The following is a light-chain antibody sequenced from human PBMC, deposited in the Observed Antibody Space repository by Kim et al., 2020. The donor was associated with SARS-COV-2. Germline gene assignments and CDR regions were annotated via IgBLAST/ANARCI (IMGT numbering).Light chain of an antibody. J-gene: IGKJ5*01. CDR3: MQGIHPIT. CDR2: KVS. Sequence: DVVMTQSPLSLPVTLGQPASISCRSSQSLVYSDGNTYLNWFQQRPGQSPRRLIYKVSNRDSGVPDRFSGSGSGTDFTLKISMVDAEDVVVYCCMQGIHPITFGQGTRLEIK. CDR1: QSLVYSDGNTY. V-gene: IGKV2-30*01.